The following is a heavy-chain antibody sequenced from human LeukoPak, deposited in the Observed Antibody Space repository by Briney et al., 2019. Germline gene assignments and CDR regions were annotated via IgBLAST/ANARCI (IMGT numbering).Heavy chain of an antibody. CDR2: TYYRSTWYN. V-gene: IGHV6-1*01. D-gene: IGHD2-2*01. Sequence: SQTLSLTCTISGDSVSSNSVTWNAIRQSPSRGLEWLGRTYYRSTWYNDYAVSVRGRITVNPDTSKNQFSLHLNSVTPEDMAVYYCARRLTQYDCFDPWGQGILVTVSS. CDR3: ARRLTQYDCFDP. J-gene: IGHJ5*02. CDR1: GDSVSSNSVT.